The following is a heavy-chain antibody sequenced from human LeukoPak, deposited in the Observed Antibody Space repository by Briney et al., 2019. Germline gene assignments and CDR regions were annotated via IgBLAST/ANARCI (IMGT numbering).Heavy chain of an antibody. V-gene: IGHV3-53*01. CDR3: ASPVFGGLATRGAFDY. D-gene: IGHD3-10*01. CDR1: GFTLSSNY. Sequence: GGSLRLSCAASGFTLSSNYMSWVPQARGKVLEWVSAIYSGGSTYYADSVRGRFTISRDNSKNTLYLKMNSLRADDTAVYYCASPVFGGLATRGAFDYWGQGTLVTVSS. CDR2: IYSGGST. J-gene: IGHJ4*02.